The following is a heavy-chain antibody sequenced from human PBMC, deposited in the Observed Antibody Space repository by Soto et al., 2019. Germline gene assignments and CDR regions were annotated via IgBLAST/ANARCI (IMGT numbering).Heavy chain of an antibody. CDR2: IYYSGST. CDR1: GGSISSGDYY. Sequence: PSETLSLTCTVSGGSISSGDYYWSWIRQPPGKGLEWIGYIYYSGSTYYNPSLKSRVTISVDTSKSQFSLKLSSVTAADTAVYYCARVGTRGYYGSGSYSYRWFDPWGQGTLVTVSS. D-gene: IGHD3-10*01. J-gene: IGHJ5*02. CDR3: ARVGTRGYYGSGSYSYRWFDP. V-gene: IGHV4-30-4*01.